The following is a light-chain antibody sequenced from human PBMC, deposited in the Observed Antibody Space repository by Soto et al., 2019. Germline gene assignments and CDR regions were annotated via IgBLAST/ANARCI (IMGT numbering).Light chain of an antibody. CDR1: QSVSSSY. J-gene: IGKJ4*01. CDR3: QQYGSSPLT. V-gene: IGKV3-20*01. Sequence: VLTQTPGTLSLSPGERATLSCRASQSVSSSYLAWYQQKPGQAPRLLIYGASSRATGIPDRFSGSGSGTDFTLTTSRLEPEDFAVYYCQQYGSSPLTFGGGTKVDI. CDR2: GAS.